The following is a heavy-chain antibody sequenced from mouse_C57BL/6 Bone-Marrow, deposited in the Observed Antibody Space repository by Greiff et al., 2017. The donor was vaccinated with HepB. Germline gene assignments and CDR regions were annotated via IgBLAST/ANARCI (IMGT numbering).Heavy chain of an antibody. J-gene: IGHJ1*03. D-gene: IGHD2-1*01. CDR1: GYTFTSYW. CDR2: IDPSDSET. V-gene: IGHV1-52*01. CDR3: AREGDYGNYGWDFDV. Sequence: VQLVESGAELVRPGSSVKLSCKASGYTFTSYWMHWVKQRPIQGLEWIGNIDPSDSETHYNQKFKDKATLTVDKSSSTAYMQLSSLTSEDSAVDYCAREGDYGNYGWDFDVWGTGTTVTVSS.